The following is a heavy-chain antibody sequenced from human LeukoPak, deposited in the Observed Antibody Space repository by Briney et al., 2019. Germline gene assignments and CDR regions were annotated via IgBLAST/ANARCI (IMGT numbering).Heavy chain of an antibody. CDR3: ARDPPDY. CDR2: IYYSGST. Sequence: SETLSLTCTVYGGSISSYYWSWLRQPPGKGLEWIGYIYYSGSTNYNPSLKSRVTISVDTSKNQFSLKLSSVTAADTAVYYCARDPPDYWGQGTLVTVSS. V-gene: IGHV4-59*01. J-gene: IGHJ4*02. CDR1: GGSISSYY.